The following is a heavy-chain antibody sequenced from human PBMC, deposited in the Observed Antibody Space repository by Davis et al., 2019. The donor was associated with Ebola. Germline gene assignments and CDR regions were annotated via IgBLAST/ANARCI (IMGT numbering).Heavy chain of an antibody. J-gene: IGHJ6*02. D-gene: IGHD3-3*01. V-gene: IGHV3-11*04. Sequence: GESLKISCAASGFTFSDYYMSWIRQAPGKGLEWVSYISSSGSTIYYADSVKGRFTISRDNSKNTLYLQMNSLRAEDTAVYYCAKDGPRDYDFWSGYSSYYYYGMDVWGQGTTVTVSS. CDR2: ISSSGSTI. CDR1: GFTFSDYY. CDR3: AKDGPRDYDFWSGYSSYYYYGMDV.